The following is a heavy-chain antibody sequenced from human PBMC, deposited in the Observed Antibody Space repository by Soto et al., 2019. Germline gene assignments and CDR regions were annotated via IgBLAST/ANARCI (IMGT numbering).Heavy chain of an antibody. CDR1: GFTFSSYW. D-gene: IGHD4-17*01. CDR2: IKQDGSEK. J-gene: IGHJ4*02. Sequence: GGSLRLSCAASGFTFSSYWMSWVRQAPGKGLEWVANIKQDGSEKYYVDSVKGRFTIYRDNAKNSLYLQRNSLRAEDTAVYYCARDELGRDYGDYSVGGINYWGQGTLVTVSS. V-gene: IGHV3-7*01. CDR3: ARDELGRDYGDYSVGGINY.